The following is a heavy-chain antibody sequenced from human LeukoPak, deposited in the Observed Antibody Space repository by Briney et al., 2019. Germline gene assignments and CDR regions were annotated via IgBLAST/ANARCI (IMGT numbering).Heavy chain of an antibody. V-gene: IGHV3-23*01. CDR3: ATRSNLVIELAAIDY. CDR2: ISDSGRST. J-gene: IGHJ4*02. Sequence: GGSLRLSCAASGFTFSSYDMSWVRQAPGKRLEWVSGISDSGRSTYYADSVKGRFTISRDNSKNTLYLQMNRLRVEDTAMYYCATRSNLVIELAAIDYWGQGSLVTVSS. CDR1: GFTFSSYD. D-gene: IGHD2/OR15-2a*01.